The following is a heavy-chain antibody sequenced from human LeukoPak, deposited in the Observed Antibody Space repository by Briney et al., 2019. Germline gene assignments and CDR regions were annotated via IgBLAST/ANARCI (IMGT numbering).Heavy chain of an antibody. CDR1: GFSLSTSGVG. Sequence: QSGPTLVKPTQTLTLTCTFSGFSLSTSGVGVGWIRQPPGKALEWLTLIYWDDDKRYSPSLKNRLTITKDTSKNSVVLTMTNMDPVDTATYFCAHLHSRGYYYPFDYWGQGTLVTVSS. J-gene: IGHJ4*02. CDR3: AHLHSRGYYYPFDY. CDR2: IYWDDDK. V-gene: IGHV2-5*02. D-gene: IGHD3-22*01.